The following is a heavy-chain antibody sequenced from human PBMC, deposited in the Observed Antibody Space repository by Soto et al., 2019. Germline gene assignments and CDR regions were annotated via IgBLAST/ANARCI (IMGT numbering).Heavy chain of an antibody. V-gene: IGHV4-59*08. D-gene: IGHD3-10*01. Sequence: QVQLQESGPGLVKPSETLSLTCTVSGGSIDGRNCAWIRQPPGKGLEWLGYVYYDGGSSYNPSVKSRPTLSMDTSKSQFSPQLRSVPAADTAVYYCVRQGIGNLHGLVDVWGRGTTVTVSS. J-gene: IGHJ6*02. CDR1: GGSIDGRN. CDR2: VYYDGGS. CDR3: VRQGIGNLHGLVDV.